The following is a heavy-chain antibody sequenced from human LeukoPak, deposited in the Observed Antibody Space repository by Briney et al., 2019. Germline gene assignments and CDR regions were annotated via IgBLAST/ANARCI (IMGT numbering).Heavy chain of an antibody. CDR1: GFTFSSYA. J-gene: IGHJ5*02. CDR2: ISGSGSST. D-gene: IGHD6-19*01. Sequence: GGSLRLSYAASGFTFSSYAVRWVRQAPGEGLEWVSSISGSGSSTNKADSVKGQFTISTDNSKNTLYLQMNSLRAEDTAVYYCARESSVPAFNSFDPWGQGTLVTVSS. CDR3: ARESSVPAFNSFDP. V-gene: IGHV3-23*01.